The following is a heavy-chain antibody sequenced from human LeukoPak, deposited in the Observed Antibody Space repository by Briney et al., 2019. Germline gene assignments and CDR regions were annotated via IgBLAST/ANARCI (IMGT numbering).Heavy chain of an antibody. D-gene: IGHD6-13*01. CDR2: MNPNSGNT. Sequence: ASVKVSCKASGYTFTSYDINWVRQATGQGLEWMGWMNPNSGNTGYAQKFQGRVTMTRNTSISTAYMELSRLRSDDTAVYYCARDWYGFREVGNWFDPWGQGTLVTVSS. CDR1: GYTFTSYD. J-gene: IGHJ5*02. CDR3: ARDWYGFREVGNWFDP. V-gene: IGHV1-8*01.